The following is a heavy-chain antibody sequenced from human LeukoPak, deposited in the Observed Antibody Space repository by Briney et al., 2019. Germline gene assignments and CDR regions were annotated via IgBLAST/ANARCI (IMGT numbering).Heavy chain of an antibody. CDR3: ARVNSGDYGNYYYYYYMDV. CDR1: GYTFTSYD. D-gene: IGHD4/OR15-4a*01. CDR2: IGPYNGNT. V-gene: IGHV1-18*01. J-gene: IGHJ6*03. Sequence: ASVKVSCKASGYTFTSYDINWVRQATGQGLEWVGWIGPYNGNTNSAQKFQGRVTMTTDISTSTAYMELRSLRSDDTAVYYCARVNSGDYGNYYYYYYMDVWGKGTTVTISS.